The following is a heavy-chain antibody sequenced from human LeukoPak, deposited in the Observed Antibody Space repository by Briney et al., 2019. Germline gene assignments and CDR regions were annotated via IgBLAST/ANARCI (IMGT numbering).Heavy chain of an antibody. CDR2: INHSGST. Sequence: ETLSLTCAVYGGSFSGYYWSWIRQPPGKGLEWIGEINHSGSTNYNPSLKSRVTISVDTSKNHFSLKLSSVTAADTAVYYCARVVDILTGYYRLFNWFDPWGQGTLVTVSS. V-gene: IGHV4-34*01. CDR1: GGSFSGYY. CDR3: ARVVDILTGYYRLFNWFDP. J-gene: IGHJ5*02. D-gene: IGHD3-9*01.